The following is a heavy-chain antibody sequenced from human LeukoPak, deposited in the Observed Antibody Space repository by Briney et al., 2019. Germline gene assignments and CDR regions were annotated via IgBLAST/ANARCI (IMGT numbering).Heavy chain of an antibody. J-gene: IGHJ4*02. D-gene: IGHD3-22*01. CDR1: GYTFTSYY. Sequence: ASVKVSCKASGYTFTSYYMHWVRQAPGQGLEWMGIINPSGGSTSYAQKFQGRVTMTRDTSTSTVYMELSSLRSEGTAVYYCARVRSFYDSSGYSMAYWGQGTLVTVSS. V-gene: IGHV1-46*01. CDR3: ARVRSFYDSSGYSMAY. CDR2: INPSGGST.